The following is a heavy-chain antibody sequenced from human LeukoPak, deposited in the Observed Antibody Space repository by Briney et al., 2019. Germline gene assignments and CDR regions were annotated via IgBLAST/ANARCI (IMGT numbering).Heavy chain of an antibody. CDR1: GGSISSGGYS. J-gene: IGHJ4*02. V-gene: IGHV4-30-2*01. CDR3: ARGFCSSTGCYVLDY. CDR2: IYHSGST. D-gene: IGHD2-2*01. Sequence: SETLSLTCAVSGGSISSGGYSWSWIRQPPGKGLEWIGYIYHSGSTYYNPSLKSRVTISVDRSKNQFSLKLSSVTAADTAVYYCARGFCSSTGCYVLDYGGQEPLVTVS.